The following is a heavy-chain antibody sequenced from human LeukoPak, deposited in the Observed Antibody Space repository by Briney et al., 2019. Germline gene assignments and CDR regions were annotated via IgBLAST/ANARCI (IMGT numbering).Heavy chain of an antibody. CDR3: ARVRWFGELSSTYYYGMDV. V-gene: IGHV1-69*13. J-gene: IGHJ6*02. CDR1: GGTFSSYA. D-gene: IGHD3-10*01. Sequence: ASVKVSCKASGGTFSSYAISWVRQAPGQGLEWMGGIIPIFGTANYAQKFQGRVAITADESTSTAYMELSSLRSEDTAVYYCARVRWFGELSSTYYYGMDVWGQGTTVTVSS. CDR2: IIPIFGTA.